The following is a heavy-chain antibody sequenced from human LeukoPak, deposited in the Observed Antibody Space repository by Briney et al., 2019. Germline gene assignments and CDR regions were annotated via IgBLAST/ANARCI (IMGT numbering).Heavy chain of an antibody. V-gene: IGHV3-13*01. D-gene: IGHD6-19*01. CDR2: IGIGGDT. CDR3: ARGGIPVAGIDEIDF. Sequence: GGSLRLSCAASGFTFRSYDMHWGREVTGKGLEWVSAIGIGGDTHYLDSVKGRFTISRENAKNSLYLQMDSLRAGDTVVYYCARGGIPVAGIDEIDFWGQGTLVTVAS. CDR1: GFTFRSYD. J-gene: IGHJ4*02.